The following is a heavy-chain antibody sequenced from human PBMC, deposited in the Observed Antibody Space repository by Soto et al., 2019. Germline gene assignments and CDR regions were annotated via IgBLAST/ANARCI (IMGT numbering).Heavy chain of an antibody. Sequence: QVQLVQSGAEVKKPGSSVKVSCKASGSTFSSYAISWVRQAPGQGLEWMGGIIPIFGTANYAQKFQGRVTTTADESTSTAYMELSSLRSEDTAVYYCARGAVVVVAVSFDYWGQGTLVTVSS. V-gene: IGHV1-69*01. J-gene: IGHJ4*02. CDR1: GSTFSSYA. CDR3: ARGAVVVVAVSFDY. CDR2: IIPIFGTA. D-gene: IGHD2-15*01.